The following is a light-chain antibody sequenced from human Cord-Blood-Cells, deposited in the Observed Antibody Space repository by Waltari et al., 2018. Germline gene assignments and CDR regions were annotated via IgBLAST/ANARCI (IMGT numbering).Light chain of an antibody. Sequence: QSALTQPPSASGSPGQSVTISCTGTSSDVGGYNYVSWYQQHPGKAPKLMIYEVSNRPSGVPDRFSASKSGNAASLTVEGLQAEDEADYYCSSYAGSNNMVFGGGTQLTVL. CDR2: EVS. CDR1: SSDVGGYNY. J-gene: IGLJ3*02. CDR3: SSYAGSNNMV. V-gene: IGLV2-8*01.